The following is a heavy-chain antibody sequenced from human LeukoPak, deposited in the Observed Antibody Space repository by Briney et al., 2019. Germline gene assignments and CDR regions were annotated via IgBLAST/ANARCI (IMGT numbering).Heavy chain of an antibody. V-gene: IGHV7-4-1*02. Sequence: ASVKVSCKASGYTFTSYAINWVRQAPGQGLEWMGWINANTGNPTYAQGFTGRFVFSLDTSVSTAYLQISSLKAEDTAVYYCARDRSGYSSSWYWGSVYYYYMDVWGKGTTVTVSS. CDR3: ARDRSGYSSSWYWGSVYYYYMDV. J-gene: IGHJ6*03. CDR1: GYTFTSYA. CDR2: INANTGNP. D-gene: IGHD6-13*01.